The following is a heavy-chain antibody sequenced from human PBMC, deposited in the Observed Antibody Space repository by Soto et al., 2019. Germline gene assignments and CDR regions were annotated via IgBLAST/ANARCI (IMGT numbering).Heavy chain of an antibody. Sequence: QVQLVQSGAEVKKPGASVKVSCKVSGYTLTELSMHWVRQAPGKGLEWMGGFDPEDGETIYAQKFQGRVTMTEDPSTDTAYLELSSLRSADTAVYYCATDWGITMVRGARFDYWGQGTLVTVSS. CDR2: FDPEDGET. CDR1: GYTLTELS. J-gene: IGHJ4*02. CDR3: ATDWGITMVRGARFDY. V-gene: IGHV1-24*01. D-gene: IGHD3-10*01.